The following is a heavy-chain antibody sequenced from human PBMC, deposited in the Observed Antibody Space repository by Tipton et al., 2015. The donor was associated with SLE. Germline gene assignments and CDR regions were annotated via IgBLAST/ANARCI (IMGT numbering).Heavy chain of an antibody. Sequence: LRLSCNVSGGSISRYYWSWIRQTAGKGLEWIGRIYISGSTKYNPSIKSRVTMSVDTSKNQFSLKLSSVTAADTAMYYCARESQYYASNATTVAFDIWGQGTMVTVSS. D-gene: IGHD3-22*01. J-gene: IGHJ3*02. V-gene: IGHV4-4*07. CDR2: IYISGST. CDR1: GGSISRYY. CDR3: ARESQYYASNATTVAFDI.